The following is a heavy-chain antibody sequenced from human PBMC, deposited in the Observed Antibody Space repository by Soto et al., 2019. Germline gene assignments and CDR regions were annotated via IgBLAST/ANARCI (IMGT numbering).Heavy chain of an antibody. V-gene: IGHV4-31*03. CDR3: TREQSDDNYFDP. D-gene: IGHD6-19*01. J-gene: IGHJ5*02. CDR1: GDSFGSGSYY. CDR2: IYTSRTT. Sequence: PSETLSLTCTVSGDSFGSGSYYWCWLRQHPGKGLEWIGYIYTSRTTYYNPSLRSRVTISGDTSKNQFSLKLNSVTAADTAVYYCTREQSDDNYFDPWGQGTLVTVSS.